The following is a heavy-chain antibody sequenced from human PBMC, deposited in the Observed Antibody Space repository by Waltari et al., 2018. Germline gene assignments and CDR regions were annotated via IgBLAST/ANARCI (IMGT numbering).Heavy chain of an antibody. CDR1: GGSFSGYY. V-gene: IGHV4-34*01. Sequence: QVQLQQWGAGLLKPSETLSLTCAVYGGSFSGYYWSWIRQPPGKGLEWIGDINHCGSTNYNPSLKRRVTISVDTSTTQFSLKLSSVTAADTAVYYCARQATGTFYFDYWGQGTLVTVSS. D-gene: IGHD1-1*01. CDR3: ARQATGTFYFDY. J-gene: IGHJ4*02. CDR2: INHCGST.